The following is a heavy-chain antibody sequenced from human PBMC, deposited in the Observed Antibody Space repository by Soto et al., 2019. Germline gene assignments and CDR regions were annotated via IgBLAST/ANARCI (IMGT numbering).Heavy chain of an antibody. J-gene: IGHJ1*01. CDR3: TTEFWTVTTLQISGNTEYFQH. D-gene: IGHD4-17*01. V-gene: IGHV3-15*01. Sequence: GGSLRLSCAASGFTFSNAWMSWVRQAPGKGLEWVGRIKSKTDGGTTDYAAPVKGRFTISRDDSKNTLYLQMNSLKTEDTAVYYCTTEFWTVTTLQISGNTEYFQHWGQGTLVTVSS. CDR1: GFTFSNAW. CDR2: IKSKTDGGTT.